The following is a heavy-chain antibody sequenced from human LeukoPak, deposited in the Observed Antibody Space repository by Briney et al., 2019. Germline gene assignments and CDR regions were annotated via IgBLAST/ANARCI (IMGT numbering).Heavy chain of an antibody. CDR3: ARVHQQLALYAFDF. V-gene: IGHV4-34*01. D-gene: IGHD6-13*01. Sequence: SETLSLTCAVYGGSFSGHYWTWTRQPPGKGREWIGEINNSGSTNYNPSLKSRVTIGVDTSKNQFSLKVRSVTAADTAVYYCARVHQQLALYAFDFWGHGTLVTVSS. CDR2: INNSGST. J-gene: IGHJ3*01. CDR1: GGSFSGHY.